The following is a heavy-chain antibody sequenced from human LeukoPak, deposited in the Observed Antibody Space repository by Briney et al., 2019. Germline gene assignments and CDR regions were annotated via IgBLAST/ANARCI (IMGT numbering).Heavy chain of an antibody. CDR1: GFSVSGNY. CDR3: ARAPREYSSGLAAFDI. CDR2: ISSGGGT. V-gene: IGHV3-53*01. D-gene: IGHD6-19*01. Sequence: GGSLRLSCAASGFSVSGNYMSWVRQAPGKGLEWVSVISSGGGTYYADSVKGRFTISRDDSKNTLYLQMNSLRAEDTAVYYCARAPREYSSGLAAFDIWGQGTMVTVSS. J-gene: IGHJ3*02.